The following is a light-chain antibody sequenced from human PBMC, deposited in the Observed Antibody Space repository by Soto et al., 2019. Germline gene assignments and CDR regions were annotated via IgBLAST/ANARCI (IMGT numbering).Light chain of an antibody. J-gene: IGKJ1*01. CDR1: QDVYTF. CDR2: DAS. CDR3: QHYNKAPWT. Sequence: VQMTQSPSSLSASVGDRVTITCRASQDVYTFLAWYRQRPGRAPELLIYDASTLQAGVPSRFSGDGFGTHFILTISSLQPEDVAIYYCQHYNKAPWTFGQGTKV. V-gene: IGKV1-27*01.